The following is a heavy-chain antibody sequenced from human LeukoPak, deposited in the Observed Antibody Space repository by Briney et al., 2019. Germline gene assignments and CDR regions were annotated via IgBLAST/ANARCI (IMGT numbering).Heavy chain of an antibody. CDR3: ARDGDSGWLDY. V-gene: IGHV4-61*01. J-gene: IGHJ4*02. Sequence: SETLSLTCTVSGGSISSTSYYWSWIRQPPGKGLEWIGYIYYSGSTNYNPSLKSRVTISVDTSKNQFSLKLTSVTAADTAVYYCARDGDSGWLDYWGQGTLVTVSS. D-gene: IGHD6-19*01. CDR2: IYYSGST. CDR1: GGSISSTSYY.